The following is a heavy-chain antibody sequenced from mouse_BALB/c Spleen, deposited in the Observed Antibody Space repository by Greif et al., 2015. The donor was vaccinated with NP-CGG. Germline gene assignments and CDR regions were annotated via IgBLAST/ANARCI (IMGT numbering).Heavy chain of an antibody. J-gene: IGHJ4*01. D-gene: IGHD5-5*01. CDR3: ASYHFYAMDY. CDR2: IDPANGNT. V-gene: IGHV14-3*02. Sequence: EVQLVESGAELVKPGASVKLSCTASGFNIKDTYMHWVKQRPEQGLEWIGRIDPANGNTKYDPKFQGKATITADTSSNTAYLQLSSLTSEDTAVYYCASYHFYAMDYWGQGTSVTVSS. CDR1: GFNIKDTY.